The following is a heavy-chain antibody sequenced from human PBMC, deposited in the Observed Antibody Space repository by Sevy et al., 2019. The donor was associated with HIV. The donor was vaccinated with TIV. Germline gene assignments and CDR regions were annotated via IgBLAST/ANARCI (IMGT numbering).Heavy chain of an antibody. J-gene: IGHJ4*02. CDR1: GFTFSSYA. Sequence: GGSLRLSCSASGFTFSSYALLWVRQAPGKGLEWVSLISYDGRNKYYRDSVKGRFAISREESKTTLFLQMESLRTEDTAIYYCARVGVSYCTDDCYHRFDYWGRGTLVTVSS. CDR3: ARVGVSYCTDDCYHRFDY. V-gene: IGHV3-30*09. D-gene: IGHD2-21*02. CDR2: ISYDGRNK.